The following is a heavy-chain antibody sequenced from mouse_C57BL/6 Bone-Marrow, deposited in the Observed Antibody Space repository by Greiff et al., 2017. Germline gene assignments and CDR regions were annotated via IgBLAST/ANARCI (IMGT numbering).Heavy chain of an antibody. V-gene: IGHV1-80*01. J-gene: IGHJ1*03. CDR2: IYPGDGDT. Sequence: QVQLKESGAELVKPGASVKISCKASGYAFSSYWMNWVKQRPGKGLEWIGQIYPGDGDTNYNGKLKGKATLTADKSASTAYMQLSSLTSEYSAVYFCARSTWRYFDVWGTGTTVTVSS. CDR3: ARSTWRYFDV. CDR1: GYAFSSYW.